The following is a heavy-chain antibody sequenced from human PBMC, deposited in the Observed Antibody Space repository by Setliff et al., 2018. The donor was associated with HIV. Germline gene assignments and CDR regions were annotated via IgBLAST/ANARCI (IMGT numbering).Heavy chain of an antibody. CDR3: ARVRGSSGWYVFDY. CDR1: GYSISSGYY. Sequence: PSETLSLTCAVSGYSISSGYYWGWIRQPPGKGLEWIGTIYHSGSTYYNPSLKSRLTISVGTSKNQFSLKLNSVTAADTAVYYCARVRGSSGWYVFDYWGQGTPVTVSS. V-gene: IGHV4-38-2*01. D-gene: IGHD6-19*01. CDR2: IYHSGST. J-gene: IGHJ4*02.